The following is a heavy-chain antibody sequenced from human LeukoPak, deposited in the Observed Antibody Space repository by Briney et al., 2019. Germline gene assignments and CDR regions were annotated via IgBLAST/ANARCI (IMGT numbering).Heavy chain of an antibody. Sequence: ASVKVSCKASGYTFTGYYMHWVRQAPGQGLEWMGRINPNSGGTNYAQKFQGRVTMTRDTSISTAYMKLSRLTSDDTAVYYCARAPQSMIVVVITYDYWGQGTLVTVSS. J-gene: IGHJ4*02. CDR3: ARAPQSMIVVVITYDY. V-gene: IGHV1-2*02. CDR2: INPNSGGT. D-gene: IGHD3-22*01. CDR1: GYTFTGYY.